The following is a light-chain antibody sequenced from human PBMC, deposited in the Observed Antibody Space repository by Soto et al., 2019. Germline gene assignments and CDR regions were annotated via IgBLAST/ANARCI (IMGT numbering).Light chain of an antibody. J-gene: IGKJ1*01. V-gene: IGKV3-15*01. CDR3: KQYIDWPPGT. CDR2: DTS. CDR1: QSVSSS. Sequence: EIVVTQSPATLSVSPGERVTLSCRASQSVSSSLAWYQQRPGQAPRLLIFDTSTRAAGISARFSGSGSGTEVTLTISSLQSEDFAFYYWKQYIDWPPGTFGQGTAVEIK.